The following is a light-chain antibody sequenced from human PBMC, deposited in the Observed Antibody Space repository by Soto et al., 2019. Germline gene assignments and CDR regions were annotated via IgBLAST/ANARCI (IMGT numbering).Light chain of an antibody. CDR2: AAS. CDR1: QSISSY. V-gene: IGKV1-39*01. J-gene: IGKJ1*01. CDR3: QQSYSTPPTWT. Sequence: DLQMTQSPSSLSASVGDRVTITCRASQSISSYLNWYQQKPGKAPKLLIYAASSLQSGVPSRFSGSGSGTDFTLTISSLQPEDFATYYCQQSYSTPPTWTFGQGTKVDI.